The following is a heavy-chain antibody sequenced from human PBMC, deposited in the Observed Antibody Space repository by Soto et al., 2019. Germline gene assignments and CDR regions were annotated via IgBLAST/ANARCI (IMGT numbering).Heavy chain of an antibody. D-gene: IGHD3-22*01. Sequence: AAVKVSCKASGYSFATYGFSWVRQAPGQGLECVGWISAHNGDTHYSQKFQGRVTLTTDTSTNTGYMELRSLTSDDTAVYFCATEPIYYNDGSGYYPLGHWGQGTLVTVSS. CDR1: GYSFATYG. CDR3: ATEPIYYNDGSGYYPLGH. J-gene: IGHJ4*02. CDR2: ISAHNGDT. V-gene: IGHV1-18*04.